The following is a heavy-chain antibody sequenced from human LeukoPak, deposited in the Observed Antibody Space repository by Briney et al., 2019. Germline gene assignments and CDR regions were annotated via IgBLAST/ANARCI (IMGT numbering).Heavy chain of an antibody. CDR1: GFTFTSYA. CDR2: INAGNGNT. D-gene: IGHD2-2*01. V-gene: IGHV1-3*01. Sequence: GGSLRLSCAASGFTFTSYAMHWVRQAPGQRLEWMGWINAGNGNTKYSQKFQGRVTITRDTSASTAYMELSSLRSEDTAVYYCAREVVVGGGNWFDPWGQGTLVTVSS. CDR3: AREVVVGGGNWFDP. J-gene: IGHJ5*02.